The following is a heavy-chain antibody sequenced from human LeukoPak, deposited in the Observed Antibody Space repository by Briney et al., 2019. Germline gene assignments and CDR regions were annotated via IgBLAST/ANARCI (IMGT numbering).Heavy chain of an antibody. J-gene: IGHJ6*03. D-gene: IGHD6-6*01. V-gene: IGHV1-8*03. Sequence: ASVQVSCKASGWTFTRYGISWVRQAPGQGLDWMGWMNPNSGNTGYAQKFQGRVTITRNTSISTAYMELSSLRSEDTAVYYCAREGYSSSYYYMDVWGKGTTVTVSS. CDR3: AREGYSSSYYYMDV. CDR2: MNPNSGNT. CDR1: GWTFTRYG.